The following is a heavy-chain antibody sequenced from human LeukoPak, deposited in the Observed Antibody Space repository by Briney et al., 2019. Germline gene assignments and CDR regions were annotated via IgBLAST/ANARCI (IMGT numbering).Heavy chain of an antibody. Sequence: GGSLRLSCAASGFTFSTYAMNWVRQAPGKGLEWVSGLYGNGDGISYADSVRGRFTISRDNSRNTLYLQMNSLRVDDTAVYYCAKDLRPDGSWDIDHWGQGTLVIVSS. CDR2: LYGNGDGI. V-gene: IGHV3-23*01. J-gene: IGHJ4*02. D-gene: IGHD6-13*01. CDR3: AKDLRPDGSWDIDH. CDR1: GFTFSTYA.